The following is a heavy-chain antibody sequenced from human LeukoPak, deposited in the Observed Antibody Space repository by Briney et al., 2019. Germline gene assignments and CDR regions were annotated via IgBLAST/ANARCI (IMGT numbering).Heavy chain of an antibody. J-gene: IGHJ4*02. CDR1: GGSISIGGYY. CDR3: ARVSSSWQTIDY. CDR2: IYYSGST. Sequence: PSETLSLTCTVSGGSISIGGYYWSWIRQHPGKGLEWIGYIYYSGSTYYNPFLKSRVTISVDTSKNQFSLKLSSVTAADTAVYYCARVSSSWQTIDYWGQGTLVTVSS. D-gene: IGHD6-13*01. V-gene: IGHV4-31*03.